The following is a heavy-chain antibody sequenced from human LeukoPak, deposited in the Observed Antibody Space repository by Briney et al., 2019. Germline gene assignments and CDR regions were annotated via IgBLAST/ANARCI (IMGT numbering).Heavy chain of an antibody. CDR1: GGSISRSTYY. Sequence: SETLSLMCTVSGGSISRSTYYWDWIRLPPGKGLEWIGSIYYSGSTYYNPSLKSRVTISVDTSKNQFSLNLSSVTAADTAVYYCARPDVWGKGTTVTVSS. J-gene: IGHJ6*04. CDR3: ARPDV. V-gene: IGHV4-39*01. CDR2: IYYSGST.